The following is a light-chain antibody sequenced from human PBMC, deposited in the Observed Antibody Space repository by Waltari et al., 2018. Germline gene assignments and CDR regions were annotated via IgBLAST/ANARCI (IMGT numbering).Light chain of an antibody. CDR1: QSVSSH. V-gene: IGKV3-11*01. CDR2: DAS. CDR3: QQRYNSFT. J-gene: IGKJ3*01. Sequence: IVLTQSTATLSLSPGERATLSCRARQSVSSHLAWYQQKPGQAPRLLIYDASIRATGIPVRFSGSGSGTDFTLTISSLEPEDSAVYYCQQRYNSFTFGPGTKVDIK.